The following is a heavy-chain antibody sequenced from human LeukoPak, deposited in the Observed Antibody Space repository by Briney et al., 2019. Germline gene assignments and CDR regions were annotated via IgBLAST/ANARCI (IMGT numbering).Heavy chain of an antibody. D-gene: IGHD3-10*01. CDR2: IYYSGST. J-gene: IGHJ4*02. V-gene: IGHV4-30-4*08. CDR3: AREHYYGSGTDY. CDR1: GGSISSGDYY. Sequence: SQTLSLTCTVSGGSISSGDYYWSWIRQPPGKGLEWIGYIYYSGSTYYNPSLKSRVTISVDTSKNQFSLKLSSVTAADTAVCYCAREHYYGSGTDYWGQGTLVTVSS.